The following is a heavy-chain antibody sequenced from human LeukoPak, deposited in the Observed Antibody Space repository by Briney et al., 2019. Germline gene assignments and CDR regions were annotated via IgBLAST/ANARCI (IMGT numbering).Heavy chain of an antibody. J-gene: IGHJ5*02. CDR1: GFSFSSNW. CDR3: ARLGLEVGGPNWFDP. Sequence: GGSLRLSCAAPGFSFSSNWMGWVRQAPGKGLEWVAHIKRDGSQKYYLDSVKGRFTISRDNAKNSLYLQMNSPRVEDTAVYYCARLGLEVGGPNWFDPWGQGTLVTVSS. CDR2: IKRDGSQK. D-gene: IGHD1-1*01. V-gene: IGHV3-7*01.